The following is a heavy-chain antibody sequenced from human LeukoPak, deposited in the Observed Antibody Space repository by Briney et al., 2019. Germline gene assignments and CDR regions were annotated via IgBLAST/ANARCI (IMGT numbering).Heavy chain of an antibody. CDR3: GNP. CDR2: IKSKTEGGTT. Sequence: PGGSLRLSCAASGFTFSSASMSWVRQAPGKGLQWVGLIKSKTEGGTTFYAAPVKDRFRISRDDGRNTLYLQMNSLTVGDTGVYSTGNPWGQGTLVTVSS. J-gene: IGHJ5*02. CDR1: GFTFSSAS. D-gene: IGHD4-11*01. V-gene: IGHV3-15*01.